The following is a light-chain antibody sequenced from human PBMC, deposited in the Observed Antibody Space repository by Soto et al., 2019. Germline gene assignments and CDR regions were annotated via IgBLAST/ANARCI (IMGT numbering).Light chain of an antibody. CDR3: QQDNNWPQT. V-gene: IGKV3-15*01. CDR2: GAS. J-gene: IGKJ1*01. CDR1: QAINNN. Sequence: TQAPDTLSVSPGERDTLSCRASQAINNNVAWYQLKDGQVPRLLIYGASTRAADVPARFSGGGSGTEFTLTISILQYEDFAEYHCQQDNNWPQTFGQGTKVDIK.